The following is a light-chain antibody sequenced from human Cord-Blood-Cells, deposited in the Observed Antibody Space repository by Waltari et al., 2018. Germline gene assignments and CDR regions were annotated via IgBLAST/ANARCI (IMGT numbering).Light chain of an antibody. Sequence: SYVLTQPPSVSVAPGKTARITCGGNNLGSKSVHWYQQKPGQAPVLVVYDDSDRPAGRPERFSGSNSGNTATLTISRVEAGDEADYYCQVWDSSSDHVFGTGTKVTVL. CDR3: QVWDSSSDHV. CDR2: DDS. V-gene: IGLV3-21*03. J-gene: IGLJ1*01. CDR1: NLGSKS.